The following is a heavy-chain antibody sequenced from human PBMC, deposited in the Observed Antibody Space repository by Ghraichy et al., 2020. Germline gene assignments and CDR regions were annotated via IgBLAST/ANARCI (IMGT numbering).Heavy chain of an antibody. Sequence: ESLNISCAVYGGSFSGYYWSWIRQPPGKGLEWIGEINHSGSTNYNPSLKSRVTISVDTSKNQFSLKLSSVTAADTAVYYCARGYCGGDCYFSQYYFDYWGQGTLVTVSS. D-gene: IGHD2-21*02. CDR2: INHSGST. V-gene: IGHV4-34*01. CDR3: ARGYCGGDCYFSQYYFDY. J-gene: IGHJ4*02. CDR1: GGSFSGYY.